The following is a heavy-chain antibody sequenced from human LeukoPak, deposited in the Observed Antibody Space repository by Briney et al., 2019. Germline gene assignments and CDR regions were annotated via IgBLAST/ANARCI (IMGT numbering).Heavy chain of an antibody. CDR2: ISRDSRTI. CDR3: AREDYYDSSAYPSRGFDY. CDR1: GFTFSSYS. D-gene: IGHD3-22*01. Sequence: GGSLRLSCAASGFTFSSYSMNWVRQAPGKGLEWVSYISRDSRTIYEADSVKGLFTISRDNARNSLFLLMNSLRAEDTAIYYCAREDYYDSSAYPSRGFDYWGQGTLVTVSS. J-gene: IGHJ4*02. V-gene: IGHV3-48*01.